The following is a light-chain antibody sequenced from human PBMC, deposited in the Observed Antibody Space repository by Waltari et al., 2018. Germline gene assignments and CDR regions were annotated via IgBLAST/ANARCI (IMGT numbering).Light chain of an antibody. CDR1: ASDLGGYNY. J-gene: IGLJ1*01. Sequence: QSALTQPASVSGSPGQSITISCTGTASDLGGYNYFSWYQQHPGSAPKLLIFESNNRPSGVSARFSGSKSGNTASLTISGLQAADEAYYYCSSYTNTNTLDVFGSGTKVTVL. CDR3: SSYTNTNTLDV. CDR2: ESN. V-gene: IGLV2-14*01.